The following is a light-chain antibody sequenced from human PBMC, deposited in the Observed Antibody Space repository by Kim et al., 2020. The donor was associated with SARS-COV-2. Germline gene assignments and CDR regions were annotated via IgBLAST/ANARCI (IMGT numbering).Light chain of an antibody. CDR3: QQYGSSTT. CDR1: QSVSSSY. Sequence: LSPVERATRSCRASQSVSSSYVGWDQQKPGQAPRLLIYGASSRATGIPDRFSGSGSGTDFTITISRLEPEDFAVYYCQQYGSSTTFGQGTKVDIK. V-gene: IGKV3-20*01. J-gene: IGKJ1*01. CDR2: GAS.